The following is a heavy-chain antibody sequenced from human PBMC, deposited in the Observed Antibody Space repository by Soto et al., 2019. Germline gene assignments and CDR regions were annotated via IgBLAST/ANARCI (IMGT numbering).Heavy chain of an antibody. CDR3: ASSITMVRGVYDY. D-gene: IGHD3-10*01. J-gene: IGHJ4*02. CDR2: IYHSGST. CDR1: GGSISSGGYS. V-gene: IGHV4-30-2*01. Sequence: PSETLSLTCAASGGSISSGGYSWSWIRQPPGKGLEWIGYIYHSGSTYYNPSLKSRVTISVDRSKNQFSLKLSSVTAADTAVYYCASSITMVRGVYDYWGQGTLVTVSS.